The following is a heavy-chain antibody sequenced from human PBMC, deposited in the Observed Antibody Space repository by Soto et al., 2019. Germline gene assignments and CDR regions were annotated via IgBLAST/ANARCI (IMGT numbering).Heavy chain of an antibody. J-gene: IGHJ4*02. V-gene: IGHV1-8*02. CDR2: INPNSGNI. CDR1: AYTFTTYD. Sequence: SVKVSCKASAYTFTTYDITWVRQATGHGLEWMGWINPNSGNICYAQRFQGRVTMTRDTAIRTAYMEVSSLRSDDTALYYCARERASGSYYLLDYWGQGPLVTVS. D-gene: IGHD3-10*01. CDR3: ARERASGSYYLLDY.